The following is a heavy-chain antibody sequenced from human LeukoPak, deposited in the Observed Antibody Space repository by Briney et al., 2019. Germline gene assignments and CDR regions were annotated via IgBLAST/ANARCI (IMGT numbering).Heavy chain of an antibody. D-gene: IGHD3-10*01. CDR1: GFTLSSHW. Sequence: GGSLRLSCAASGFTLSSHWMNWVRQAPGRGLEWVASVKRDGSKEYYVDSVKGRFTISRDNAKNSLTLQMNSLTAEDTAVYYCARETMVRGVLTGYYFDYWGQGTLVTVSS. J-gene: IGHJ4*02. CDR3: ARETMVRGVLTGYYFDY. V-gene: IGHV3-7*03. CDR2: VKRDGSKE.